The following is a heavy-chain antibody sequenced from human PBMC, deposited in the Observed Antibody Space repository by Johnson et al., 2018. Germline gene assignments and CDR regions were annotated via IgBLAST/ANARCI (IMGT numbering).Heavy chain of an antibody. Sequence: QVQLVESGGGVVQPGRSLRLSCAASGFTFSSYGMHWVRQAPGKGLEWVAVISYDGSNKYYADSVKGRFTISRDISKNTLYLQRNSLRSEDTAVYYCAKDRHSPTFYDFWSGYYDSYYMDVWGKGTTVTVSS. CDR3: AKDRHSPTFYDFWSGYYDSYYMDV. CDR1: GFTFSSYG. D-gene: IGHD3-3*01. CDR2: ISYDGSNK. V-gene: IGHV3-30*18. J-gene: IGHJ6*03.